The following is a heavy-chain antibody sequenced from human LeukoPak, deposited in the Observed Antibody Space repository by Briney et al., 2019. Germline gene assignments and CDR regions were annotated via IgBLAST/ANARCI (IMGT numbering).Heavy chain of an antibody. CDR2: ISWNSGSI. CDR1: GFTFDDYA. D-gene: IGHD3-22*01. Sequence: GGSLRLSCAASGFTFDDYAMHWVRQAPGKGLEWVSGISWNSGSIGYADSVKGRFTISRDNSKNTLYLQMNSLRAEDTAVYYCARAHSSYYDSSGYLHWGQGTLVTVSS. CDR3: ARAHSSYYDSSGYLH. V-gene: IGHV3-9*01. J-gene: IGHJ4*02.